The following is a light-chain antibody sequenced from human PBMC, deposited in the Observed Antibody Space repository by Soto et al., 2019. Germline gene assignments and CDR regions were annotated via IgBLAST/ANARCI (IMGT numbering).Light chain of an antibody. CDR1: QSVRSK. V-gene: IGKV3-15*01. CDR3: PHYNYGPA. CDR2: EAS. Sequence: EIVMTQSPATLSVSPGERATLSCRASQSVRSKLAWYQQKPGQAPRLLIYEASTRATGVPARFSGSGSGTEFFLIISGLQSEDFKVYSCPHYNYGPAFGQGTKVEIK. J-gene: IGKJ1*01.